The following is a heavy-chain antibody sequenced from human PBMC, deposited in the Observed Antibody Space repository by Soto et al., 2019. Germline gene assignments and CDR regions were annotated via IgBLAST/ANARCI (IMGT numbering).Heavy chain of an antibody. CDR1: GFTVSSNY. D-gene: IGHD6-13*01. CDR3: ARVVSSSWADPYYFDY. Sequence: EVQLVETGGGLIQPGGSLRLSCAASGFTVSSNYMSWVRQAPGKGLEWVSVIYSGGSTYYADSVKGRFTISRDNSKNTLYLQMNSLRAEDTAVYYWARVVSSSWADPYYFDYWGPGTLVTVSS. CDR2: IYSGGST. J-gene: IGHJ4*02. V-gene: IGHV3-53*02.